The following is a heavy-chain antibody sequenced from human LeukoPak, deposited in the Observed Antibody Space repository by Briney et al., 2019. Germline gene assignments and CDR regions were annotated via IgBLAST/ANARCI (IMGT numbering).Heavy chain of an antibody. CDR3: ARHIGGGIEDMDV. D-gene: IGHD3-16*02. CDR1: GGSIGTYY. V-gene: IGHV4-59*08. Sequence: SETLSLTCIVSGGSIGTYYWSWIRKSPGKGLEWIGYIYVTGSTRYNPYLQSRVTISVDTSRNQFFLKMSSVTAADTAVYYCARHIGGGIEDMDVWGTGTKVTVSS. CDR2: IYVTGST. J-gene: IGHJ6*03.